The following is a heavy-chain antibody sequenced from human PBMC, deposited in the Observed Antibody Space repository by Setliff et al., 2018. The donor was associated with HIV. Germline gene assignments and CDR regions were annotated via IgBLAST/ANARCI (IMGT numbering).Heavy chain of an antibody. D-gene: IGHD4-4*01. Sequence: ASVKVSCKASGYTFTNYYIHWVRQAPGQGLEWMGIINPSGNITNYAQKLQGRVTMTKDTSTSTVYMEVRSLRSEDTAVYYCARGVHGYSYNWLDPWGQGTLVTVSS. J-gene: IGHJ5*02. CDR3: ARGVHGYSYNWLDP. CDR1: GYTFTNYY. V-gene: IGHV1-46*01. CDR2: INPSGNIT.